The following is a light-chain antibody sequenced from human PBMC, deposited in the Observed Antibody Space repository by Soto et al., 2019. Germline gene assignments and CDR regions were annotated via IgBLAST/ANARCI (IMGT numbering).Light chain of an antibody. CDR2: EVT. CDR3: VSFAGGTYV. J-gene: IGLJ1*01. Sequence: QSALTQPPSASGSPGQSVTISCTGTSSDVGGYHYVSWYQQHPGKAPKLMIHEVTKRPSGVPDRFSGSKSGNTASLTVSGLQGEDEADYYCVSFAGGTYVFGTGTKVTVL. V-gene: IGLV2-8*01. CDR1: SSDVGGYHY.